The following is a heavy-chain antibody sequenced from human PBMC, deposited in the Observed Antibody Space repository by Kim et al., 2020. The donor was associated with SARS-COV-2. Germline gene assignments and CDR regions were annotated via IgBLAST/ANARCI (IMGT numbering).Heavy chain of an antibody. CDR3: ARGLIAAAGTDWYFDL. Sequence: KFQGRVTMTRNTSISTAYMELSSLRSEDTAVYYCARGLIAAAGTDWYFDLWGRGTLVTVSS. D-gene: IGHD6-13*01. V-gene: IGHV1-8*01. J-gene: IGHJ2*01.